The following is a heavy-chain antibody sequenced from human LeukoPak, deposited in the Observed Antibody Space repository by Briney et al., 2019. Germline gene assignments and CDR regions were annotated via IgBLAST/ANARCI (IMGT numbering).Heavy chain of an antibody. J-gene: IGHJ5*02. CDR3: ARQGVAVRGVLPKEAWGWFNP. V-gene: IGHV4-39*01. CDR1: GGSISSSSYY. D-gene: IGHD3-10*01. Sequence: SETLSLTCTVSGGSISSSSYYWGWIRQPPGKGLEWIGSIYYSGTTYYNPSLKSRVTISVDTSRNQFSLKLSSVTAADTAVYYCARQGVAVRGVLPKEAWGWFNPWGQGTLVTVSS. CDR2: IYYSGTT.